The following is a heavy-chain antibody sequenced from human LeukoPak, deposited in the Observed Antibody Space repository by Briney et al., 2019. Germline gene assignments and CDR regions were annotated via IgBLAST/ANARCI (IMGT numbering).Heavy chain of an antibody. D-gene: IGHD3-10*01. CDR1: GFTFSSYG. Sequence: PGGSLRLSCAASGFTFSSYGMSWVRQAPGKGLEWVSAISGSGGSTYYADSVKGRFTISRDNSKNTLYLQMNSLRAEDTAVYYCASGLGELLPANLDYWGQGTLVTVSS. CDR3: ASGLGELLPANLDY. CDR2: ISGSGGST. V-gene: IGHV3-23*01. J-gene: IGHJ4*02.